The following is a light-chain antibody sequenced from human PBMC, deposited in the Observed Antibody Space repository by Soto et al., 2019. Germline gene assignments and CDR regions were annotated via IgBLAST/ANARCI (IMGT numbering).Light chain of an antibody. J-gene: IGLJ1*01. CDR1: SSDIGAYNY. CDR2: NVN. V-gene: IGLV2-11*01. CDR3: CSYAGNYTPYV. Sequence: QSVLTRPRSVSGSPGQSVTISCTGTSSDIGAYNYVSWYQQHPGKAPKLILHNVNKRPSGVPERFSGSQSGNTASLTISGLQAEDESDYYCCSYAGNYTPYVFGTGTKVTV.